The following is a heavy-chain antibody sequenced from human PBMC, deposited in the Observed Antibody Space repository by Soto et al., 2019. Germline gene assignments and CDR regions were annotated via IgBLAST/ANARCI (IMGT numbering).Heavy chain of an antibody. CDR1: GGTFSSYA. CDR3: ATFRIPLYYYYYYGMDV. J-gene: IGHJ6*02. Sequence: GXSVKVSCEASGGTFSSYAISWVRQAPVQGLEWMGGIIPIFGTANYAQKFQGRVTITADESTSTAYMELSSLRSEDTAVYYCATFRIPLYYYYYYGMDVWGQGTTVTVS. CDR2: IIPIFGTA. V-gene: IGHV1-69*01.